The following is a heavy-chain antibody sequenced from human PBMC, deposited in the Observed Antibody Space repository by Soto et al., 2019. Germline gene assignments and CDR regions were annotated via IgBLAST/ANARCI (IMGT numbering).Heavy chain of an antibody. CDR1: GFTFSSYA. V-gene: IGHV3-30-3*01. D-gene: IGHD6-19*01. CDR3: ARDGASSGFYGMDV. Sequence: VQLVESGGGVVQPGRSLRLSCAASGFTFSSYAMHWVRQAPGKGLEWVAVISYDGSNKYYADSVKGRFTISRDNSKNTLYLQMNSLRAEDTAVYYCARDGASSGFYGMDVWGQGTTVTVSS. J-gene: IGHJ6*02. CDR2: ISYDGSNK.